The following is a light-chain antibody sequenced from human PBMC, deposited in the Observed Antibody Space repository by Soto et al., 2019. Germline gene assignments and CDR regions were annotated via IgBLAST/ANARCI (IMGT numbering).Light chain of an antibody. CDR1: SSDVGGYNY. CDR3: NSYTSTYTGV. CDR2: EVS. Sequence: QSALTQPASVSGSPGQSITISCTGTSSDVGGYNYVSWYQQHPGKAPKLMIYEVSNRPSGVSNRFSGSKSGNTASLTISGPQAEDEADYYCNSYTSTYTGVFGTGTKLTVL. J-gene: IGLJ1*01. V-gene: IGLV2-14*01.